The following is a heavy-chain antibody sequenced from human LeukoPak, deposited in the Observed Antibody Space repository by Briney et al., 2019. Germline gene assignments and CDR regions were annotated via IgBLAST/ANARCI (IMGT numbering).Heavy chain of an antibody. CDR3: ARRYYDYVWGSYRYTEIDY. CDR2: INHSGST. D-gene: IGHD3-16*02. CDR1: GGSFSGYY. V-gene: IGHV4-34*01. J-gene: IGHJ4*02. Sequence: PSETLSLTCAVYGGSFSGYYWSWIRQPPGKGLEWIGEINHSGSTNYNPSLKSRVTISVDTSKNQFSLKLSSVTAAGTAAYYCARRYYDYVWGSYRYTEIDYWGQGTLVTVSS.